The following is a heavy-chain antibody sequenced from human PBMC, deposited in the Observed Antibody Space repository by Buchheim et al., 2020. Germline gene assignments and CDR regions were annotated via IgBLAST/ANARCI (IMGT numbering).Heavy chain of an antibody. D-gene: IGHD2/OR15-2a*01. CDR2: IWDDGSKE. Sequence: QVHLVESGGGVVQPGGSLRLSCAASGFTFSNYGLHWVRQAPGKGLDWVAVIWDDGSKEYYADSVKGRFSISRDNSKNTLYLEMNNLRAEDTAVYYCAKCWARLYHHYYYMDVWGKGTT. CDR1: GFTFSNYG. J-gene: IGHJ6*03. CDR3: AKCWARLYHHYYYMDV. V-gene: IGHV3-33*06.